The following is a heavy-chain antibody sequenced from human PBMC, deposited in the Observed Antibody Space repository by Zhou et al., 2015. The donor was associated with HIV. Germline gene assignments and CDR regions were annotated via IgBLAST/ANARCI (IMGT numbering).Heavy chain of an antibody. CDR2: IIPIFGTA. Sequence: QVQLVQSGAEVKKPGSSVKVSCKASGGTFSSYAISWVRQAPGQGLEWMGGIIPIFGTANYAQKFQGRVTITADESTSTAYMELSSLRSEDTAVYYCARDNGYCSSTSCVLGAFDIWGQGTMVTVSS. CDR1: GGTFSSYA. J-gene: IGHJ3*02. V-gene: IGHV1-69*01. D-gene: IGHD2-2*03. CDR3: ARDNGYCSSTSCVLGAFDI.